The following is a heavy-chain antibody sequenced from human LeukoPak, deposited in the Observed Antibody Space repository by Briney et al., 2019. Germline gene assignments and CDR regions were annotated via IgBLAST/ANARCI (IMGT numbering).Heavy chain of an antibody. CDR2: ISGSGGST. D-gene: IGHD6-19*01. V-gene: IGHV3-23*01. Sequence: PGGSLRLSCAASGFTISSYAMSWVRQAPGKGLEWVSAISGSGGSTYYADSVKGRFTISRDNSKNTLYLQMNSLRAEDTAVYYCAKLHSIAVAGLFDYWGQGTLVTVSS. CDR1: GFTISSYA. CDR3: AKLHSIAVAGLFDY. J-gene: IGHJ4*02.